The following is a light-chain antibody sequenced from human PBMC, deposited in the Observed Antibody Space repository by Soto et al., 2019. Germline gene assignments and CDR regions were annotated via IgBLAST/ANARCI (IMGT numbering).Light chain of an antibody. Sequence: EIVMTQSPGTLSLSPVESATLSCRVSQTTSPKYVAWYQQRRGLAPRLLVYGASKRAAGIPDRFRGSGSGTDFTLTISRLEPEDFAVYYCQQYGSSPPTWTFGQGTKVDIK. CDR3: QQYGSSPPTWT. CDR2: GAS. V-gene: IGKV3-20*01. J-gene: IGKJ1*01. CDR1: QTTSPKY.